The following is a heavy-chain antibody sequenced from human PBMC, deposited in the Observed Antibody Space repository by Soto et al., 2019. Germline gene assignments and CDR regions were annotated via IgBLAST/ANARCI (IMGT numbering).Heavy chain of an antibody. Sequence: ASVKVSCKTSGYTFTSYHLHWVRQAPGEGLEWMGSINPSGGSTRYAQKFESRVTMTSDTSTSTVYMELGSLRSEDTAVYYCARVLTDSNCWYNCDYWGQGALVTVSS. CDR2: INPSGGST. CDR3: ARVLTDSNCWYNCDY. J-gene: IGHJ4*02. D-gene: IGHD6-19*01. CDR1: GYTFTSYH. V-gene: IGHV1-46*01.